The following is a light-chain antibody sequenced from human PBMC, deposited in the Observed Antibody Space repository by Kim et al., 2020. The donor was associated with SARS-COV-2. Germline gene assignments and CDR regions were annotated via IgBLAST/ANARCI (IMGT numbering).Light chain of an antibody. V-gene: IGKV1-27*01. CDR2: AAS. CDR3: QKYNTAPWT. Sequence: ASVGDRVTIACRATQGISSYLAWYQQKPGKVPKLLIYAASTLQSGVTSRFSGSGSGTEFTLTINSLQPEDVATYFCQKYNTAPWTFGQGTKVDIK. J-gene: IGKJ1*01. CDR1: QGISSY.